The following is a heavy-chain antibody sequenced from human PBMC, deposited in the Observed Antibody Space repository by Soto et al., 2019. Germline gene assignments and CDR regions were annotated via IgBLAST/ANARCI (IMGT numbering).Heavy chain of an antibody. D-gene: IGHD2-2*01. V-gene: IGHV6-1*01. CDR1: VDSVSANTAA. Sequence: SQTLSLTCAISVDSVSANTAAWNWIRQCPSRGLEWLGRTYLRSKWNYDYAESVKSRLTITTDTTNNQISLQLNSVIPEDAAVYYCVCQPRASLALYGMDVWGQGTTVTVSS. CDR2: TYLRSKWNY. J-gene: IGHJ6*02. CDR3: VCQPRASLALYGMDV.